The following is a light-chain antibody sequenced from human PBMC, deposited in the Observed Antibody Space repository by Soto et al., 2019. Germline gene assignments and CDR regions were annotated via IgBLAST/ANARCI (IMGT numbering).Light chain of an antibody. J-gene: IGKJ4*01. V-gene: IGKV4-1*01. CDR1: QSVLYSSNNKND. CDR3: RQYYSTPLT. Sequence: DIVMTQSPDSLAVSLGERATINCKSSQSVLYSSNNKNDLAWYQQKPGQPPKLLIYWASTRESGVPDRFSGSGSGTDFTLTISSLQAEDVAVYYCRQYYSTPLTFGGGTKVEIK. CDR2: WAS.